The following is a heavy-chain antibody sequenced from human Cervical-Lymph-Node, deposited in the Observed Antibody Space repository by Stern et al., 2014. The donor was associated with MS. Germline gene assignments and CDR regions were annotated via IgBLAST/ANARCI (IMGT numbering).Heavy chain of an antibody. V-gene: IGHV3-53*04. CDR3: ARGVGDYSNYFDY. CDR1: GFTVSSNY. D-gene: IGHD4-11*01. J-gene: IGHJ4*02. Sequence: EVQLVESGGGLVQPGGSLRLSCAASGFTVSSNYMSWVRQAPGKGLEWVSVIYSGGSTYDADSVKGRFTISRHNSKNTLYLQMNSLRAEDTAVYYCARGVGDYSNYFDYWGQGTLVTVSS. CDR2: IYSGGST.